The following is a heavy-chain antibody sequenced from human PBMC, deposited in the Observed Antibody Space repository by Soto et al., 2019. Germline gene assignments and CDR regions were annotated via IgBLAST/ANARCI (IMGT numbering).Heavy chain of an antibody. V-gene: IGHV1-18*01. J-gene: IGHJ6*02. CDR2: ISAYNGDT. CDR3: ASGSISRVRGDWLSGMDV. CDR1: GYTFTTYG. Sequence: QVQLVQSGAEVKKPGASVKVSCKASGYTFTTYGITWVRQAPGQGLEWMGWISAYNGDTKVAQKFQGRVPMSTDASTSTAYMDLRSLRSDDTAVYFWASGSISRVRGDWLSGMDVWGQGTTVIVSS. D-gene: IGHD3-10*01.